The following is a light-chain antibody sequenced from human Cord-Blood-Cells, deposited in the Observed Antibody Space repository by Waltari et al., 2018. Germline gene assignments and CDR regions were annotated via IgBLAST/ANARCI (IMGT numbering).Light chain of an antibody. CDR1: QGISSW. J-gene: IGKJ2*01. CDR2: AAS. V-gene: IGKV1-12*01. CDR3: QQANSFPYT. Sequence: DIQMTQSPSSVSAYVGDRVTITCRASQGISSWLDWYQQKPGKAPKLLIYAASSLQSGVPSRFSGSGSGTDFTLTISSLQPEDFATYYCQQANSFPYTFGQGTKLEIK.